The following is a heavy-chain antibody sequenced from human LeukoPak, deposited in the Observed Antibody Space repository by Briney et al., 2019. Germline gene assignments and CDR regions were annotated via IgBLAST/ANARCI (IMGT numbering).Heavy chain of an antibody. CDR1: GFTFSDYR. CDR2: IDSDVSGT. Sequence: SGGSLRLSCAASGFTFSDYRMHWVRQAPGKGLVWVSQIDSDVSGTTYADSVKGRFTISTDNAKNTLFLQMNSLRAEDTAVYYCAKGVGVVPFWGQGTLVTVSS. D-gene: IGHD2-21*01. J-gene: IGHJ4*02. V-gene: IGHV3-74*01. CDR3: AKGVGVVPF.